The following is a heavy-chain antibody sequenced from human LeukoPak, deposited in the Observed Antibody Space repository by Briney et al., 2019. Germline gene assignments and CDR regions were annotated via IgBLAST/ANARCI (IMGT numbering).Heavy chain of an antibody. Sequence: GESLKISCKGCGYSFTSYWIGWVRQMPGKGLEWMGIIYPGDSDTRYSPSFQGQVTISADKSISTAYLQWSSLKASDTAMYYCARTYYYDSSGYSFDYWGQGTLVTVSS. V-gene: IGHV5-51*01. J-gene: IGHJ4*02. D-gene: IGHD3-22*01. CDR2: IYPGDSDT. CDR3: ARTYYYDSSGYSFDY. CDR1: GYSFTSYW.